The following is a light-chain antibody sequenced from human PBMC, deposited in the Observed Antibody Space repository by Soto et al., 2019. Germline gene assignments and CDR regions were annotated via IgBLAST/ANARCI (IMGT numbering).Light chain of an antibody. J-gene: IGKJ2*01. CDR3: QQYGSSPRYT. Sequence: EIVLTQSPGTLSLSPGERATLSCRASQSVSSTFLDWYQQKPGQAPRLLIYGASSRAPGIPDRFSGSGSGRDFTLTISRLEPEDFAVYYCQQYGSSPRYTFGQGTKLEIK. CDR2: GAS. V-gene: IGKV3-20*01. CDR1: QSVSSTF.